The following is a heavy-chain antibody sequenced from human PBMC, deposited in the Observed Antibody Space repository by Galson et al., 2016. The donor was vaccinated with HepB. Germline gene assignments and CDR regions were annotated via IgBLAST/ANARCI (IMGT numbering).Heavy chain of an antibody. CDR2: IKGDGSDK. V-gene: IGHV3-7*03. D-gene: IGHD2-2*01. CDR3: SRDLWDTVVVPSAPGLNWFDP. CDR1: GFTFNNYW. J-gene: IGHJ5*02. Sequence: SLRLSCAASGFTFNNYWMSWVRQAPGKGLEWVATIKGDGSDKYYVDSVKGRFTISRDNAHTSVYLQMNSLRAEDTGLCYCSRDLWDTVVVPSAPGLNWFDPWGQGTLVSVSS.